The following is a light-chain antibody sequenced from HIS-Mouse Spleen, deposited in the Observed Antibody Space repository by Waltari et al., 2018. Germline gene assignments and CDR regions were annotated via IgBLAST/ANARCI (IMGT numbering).Light chain of an antibody. J-gene: IGLJ2*01. CDR1: SSDVGGYNY. V-gene: IGLV2-14*03. Sequence: QSALTQPASVSGSPGLSITISCTGTSSDVGGYNYVSCYQQHPGKAPKLMISDVSNRPSGVSHRFSVSKSGNTASLTISGLQAEDEADYYCSSYTSSSFNVVFGGGTKLTVL. CDR2: DVS. CDR3: SSYTSSSFNVV.